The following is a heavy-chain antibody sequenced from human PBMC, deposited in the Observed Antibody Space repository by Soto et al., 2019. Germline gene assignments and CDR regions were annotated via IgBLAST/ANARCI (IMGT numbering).Heavy chain of an antibody. Sequence: QVHLVQSGAEVKKPGASVNVSCKGSGYAFTTYGITWVRQAPGQGLEWMGWISAHNGNTNYAKKLQVRVTVTRDTSKSKAYMELRSLRSDDTAVYYCGRGRYGDYWGQGALGTVSS. V-gene: IGHV1-18*01. CDR1: GYAFTTYG. J-gene: IGHJ4*02. CDR2: ISAHNGNT. D-gene: IGHD1-1*01. CDR3: GRGRYGDY.